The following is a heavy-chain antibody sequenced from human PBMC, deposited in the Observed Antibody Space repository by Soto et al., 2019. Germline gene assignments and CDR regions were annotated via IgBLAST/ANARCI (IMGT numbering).Heavy chain of an antibody. V-gene: IGHV3-30-3*01. Sequence: QVQLVESGGGVGQPGRSLRLSCAASGFTFSSSAMHWVRQAPGKGLEWVAVISYDGSNKYYADSVKGRFTISRDNYKNTLYLHMNSLRAEDTLVYYCARVRYYASSDYSIWGEGDYRGQGTLVTVSS. CDR2: ISYDGSNK. D-gene: IGHD3-22*01. CDR1: GFTFSSSA. J-gene: IGHJ4*02. CDR3: ARVRYYASSDYSIWGEGDY.